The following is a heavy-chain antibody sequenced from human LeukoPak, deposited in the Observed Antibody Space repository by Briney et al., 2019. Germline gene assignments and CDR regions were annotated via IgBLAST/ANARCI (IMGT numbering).Heavy chain of an antibody. CDR1: GYTFTSYD. CDR3: ASPGVGAADLYEFDY. D-gene: IGHD1-26*01. V-gene: IGHV1-8*01. CDR2: MNPNSGNT. J-gene: IGHJ4*02. Sequence: ASVKVSCKASGYTFTSYDINWVRQATGQGLEWMGWMNPNSGNTGYAQKFQGRVTITTDESTSTAYMELSSLRSEDTAVYYCASPGVGAADLYEFDYWGQGTLVTVSS.